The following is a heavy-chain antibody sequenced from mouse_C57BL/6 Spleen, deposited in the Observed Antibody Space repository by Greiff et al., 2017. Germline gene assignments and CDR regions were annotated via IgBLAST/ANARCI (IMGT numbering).Heavy chain of an antibody. V-gene: IGHV3-6*01. D-gene: IGHD2-12*01. CDR3: ATYSYYYAMDY. J-gene: IGHJ4*01. CDR2: ISYDGSN. CDR1: GYSITSGYY. Sequence: VQLKESGPGLVKPSQSLSLTCSVTGYSITSGYYWNWIRQFPGNKLEWMGYISYDGSNNYNPSLKNRISITRDTSKNQFFLKLNSVTTEDTATYYCATYSYYYAMDYWGQGTSVTVSS.